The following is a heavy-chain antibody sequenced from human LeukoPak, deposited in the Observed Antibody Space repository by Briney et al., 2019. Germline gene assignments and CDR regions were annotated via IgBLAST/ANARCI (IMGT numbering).Heavy chain of an antibody. D-gene: IGHD1-1*01. V-gene: IGHV3-30*04. CDR1: GYIFRSYA. Sequence: SGGSLRLSCAASGYIFRSYAMHWVRQAPGRGLEWVAIISNDGGRKYYADSVKGRFTSSRDNSKNTVYLQMNSLRPEDTAVYYCARDSGPLYGKISHYSGLECDYWGLGTLVTVSS. J-gene: IGHJ4*02. CDR3: ARDSGPLYGKISHYSGLECDY. CDR2: ISNDGGRK.